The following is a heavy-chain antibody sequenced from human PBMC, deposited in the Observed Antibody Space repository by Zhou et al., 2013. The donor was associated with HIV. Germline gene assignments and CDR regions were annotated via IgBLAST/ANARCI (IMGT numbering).Heavy chain of an antibody. CDR3: ARAGTGVSYDPNYYYMDV. CDR2: MNPNSGNT. D-gene: IGHD3-16*01. CDR1: GYTFTSYD. V-gene: IGHV1-8*03. Sequence: QVQLVQSGAEVKKPGASVKVSCKASGYTFTSYDINWVRQATGQGLEWMGWMNPNSGNTGYAQKFQGRVTITTDESTSTAYMELSSLRSEDTAVYYCARAGTGVSYDPNYYYMDVWDKGTTVTVSS. J-gene: IGHJ6*03.